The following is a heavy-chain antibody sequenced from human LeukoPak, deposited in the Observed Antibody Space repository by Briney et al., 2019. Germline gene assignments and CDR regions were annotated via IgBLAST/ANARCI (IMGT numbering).Heavy chain of an antibody. V-gene: IGHV3-11*06. CDR3: ARVFSGTYLNYHHFDY. D-gene: IGHD1-26*01. Sequence: PGGSLRLSCAASGFTFSDYYMSWIRQAPGKGLEWVSSISSSSSYIYYADSVKGRFTVSRNNAKTSLYLQMDSLRAEDTAVYYCARVFSGTYLNYHHFDYWGQGTLVTVSS. J-gene: IGHJ4*02. CDR2: ISSSSSYI. CDR1: GFTFSDYY.